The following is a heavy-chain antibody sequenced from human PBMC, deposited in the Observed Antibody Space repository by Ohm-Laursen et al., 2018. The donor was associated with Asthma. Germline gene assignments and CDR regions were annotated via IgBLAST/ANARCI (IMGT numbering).Heavy chain of an antibody. V-gene: IGHV1-8*01. Sequence: ASVKVSCKASGYTFTSYDINWVRQATGQGLEWMGWMNPNSGNTGYAQKFQGRVTMTRNTSISTAYMELSRLTSDDTAMYYCARGRWGSGNDVFDVWGQGTTVAVSS. D-gene: IGHD2-21*01. CDR1: GYTFTSYD. J-gene: IGHJ3*01. CDR3: ARGRWGSGNDVFDV. CDR2: MNPNSGNT.